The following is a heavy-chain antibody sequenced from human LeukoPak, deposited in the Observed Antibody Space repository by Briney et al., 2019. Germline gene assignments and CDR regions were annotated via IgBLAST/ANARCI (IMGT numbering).Heavy chain of an antibody. CDR3: ARAEKAVTGTLDY. D-gene: IGHD6-19*01. CDR2: MYNRGST. J-gene: IGHJ4*02. V-gene: IGHV4-59*01. CDR1: GDSISNYY. Sequence: SETLSLTCTVSGDSISNYYWSWIRQSPGKKLEWIGYMYNRGSTIYNPSLKSRVTISTDTSKNQFSLRLTSVTAADTAVYYCARAEKAVTGTLDYWGQGTLITVSS.